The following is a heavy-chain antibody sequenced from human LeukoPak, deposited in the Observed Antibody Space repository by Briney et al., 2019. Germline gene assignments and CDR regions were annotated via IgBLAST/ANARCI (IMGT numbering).Heavy chain of an antibody. CDR3: AREMDYYYYGMDV. V-gene: IGHV3-30*04. Sequence: PGGSLRLSCAASGFTFSSYAMHWVRQAPGKGLEWVAVIPYDGSNKYYADSVKGRFTISRDNSKNTLYLQMNSLRAEDTAVYYCAREMDYYYYGMDVWGQGTTVTVSS. J-gene: IGHJ6*02. CDR2: IPYDGSNK. CDR1: GFTFSSYA. D-gene: IGHD5-24*01.